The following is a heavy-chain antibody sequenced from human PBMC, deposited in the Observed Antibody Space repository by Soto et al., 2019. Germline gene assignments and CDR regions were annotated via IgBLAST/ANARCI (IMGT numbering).Heavy chain of an antibody. CDR3: VKDESINWYSGHFRH. CDR1: GFTFDDYA. Sequence: GGSLRLSCAASGFTFDDYAMHWVRQVPGKGLEWVSGINWNSGSIGYGDSVKGRFATSRDNAKNSLHLQMNSLSAEDTAFYYCVKDESINWYSGHFRHWGQGTLVTVSS. V-gene: IGHV3-9*01. CDR2: INWNSGSI. D-gene: IGHD6-13*01. J-gene: IGHJ1*01.